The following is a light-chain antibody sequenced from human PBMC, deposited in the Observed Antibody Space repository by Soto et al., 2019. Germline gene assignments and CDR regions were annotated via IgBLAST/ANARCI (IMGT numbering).Light chain of an antibody. J-gene: IGKJ1*01. V-gene: IGKV3-20*01. CDR1: QTVTSNY. CDR3: QQYGSSPRT. CDR2: GAS. Sequence: EIVLTQSPGTLSLSPGERATLSCSASQTVTSNYLAWYQQKPGQAPRLLIYGASTRAFGIPDRFRGSGSGTDFTLTISRLEPEDFAVYYCQQYGSSPRTFGQGTKVDIK.